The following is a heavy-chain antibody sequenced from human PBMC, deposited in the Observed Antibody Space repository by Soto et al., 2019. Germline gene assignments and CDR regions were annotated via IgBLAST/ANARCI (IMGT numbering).Heavy chain of an antibody. CDR2: INAGNGNT. CDR3: AREDGEGSYYLDV. D-gene: IGHD4-17*01. V-gene: IGHV1-3*01. CDR1: GYTFTSYA. Sequence: ASVKVSCKASGYTFTSYAMHGVRQAPGQRLEWMGWINAGNGNTKYSQKFQGRVTITRDTSASTACMERSSLRSEDRAVYYCAREDGEGSYYLDVWGKGTPVTVSS. J-gene: IGHJ6*03.